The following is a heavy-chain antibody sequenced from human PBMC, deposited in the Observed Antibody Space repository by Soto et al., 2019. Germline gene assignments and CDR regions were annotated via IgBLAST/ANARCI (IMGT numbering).Heavy chain of an antibody. CDR3: ARVAIASGGVIAVTYALDV. Sequence: GGSLRLSCEVSGFTLNTYSMNWVRQAPGKGLDWVSFITSSGSTTYYADSVKGRFTVSRDNVKNSLFLQMNSLRDEDTAVYYCARVAIASGGVIAVTYALDVWGQGTTVTVSS. CDR2: ITSSGSTT. CDR1: GFTLNTYS. V-gene: IGHV3-48*02. J-gene: IGHJ6*02. D-gene: IGHD3-16*02.